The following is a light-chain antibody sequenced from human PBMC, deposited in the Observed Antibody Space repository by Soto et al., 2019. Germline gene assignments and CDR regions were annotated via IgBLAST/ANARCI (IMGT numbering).Light chain of an antibody. CDR1: SSDV. CDR2: EGN. J-gene: IGLJ1*01. Sequence: QSVLTQPASVSGSPGQSITISCTGTSSDVSWYQQHSGKAPKLMIYEGNKRPSGVSNRFSGSKSGNTASLTISGLQADDEADYFCCSYAGSYVFGTGTKLTVL. V-gene: IGLV2-23*01. CDR3: CSYAGSYV.